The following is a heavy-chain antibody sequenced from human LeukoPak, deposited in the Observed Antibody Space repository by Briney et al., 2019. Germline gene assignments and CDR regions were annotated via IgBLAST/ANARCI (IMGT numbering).Heavy chain of an antibody. J-gene: IGHJ4*02. Sequence: SETLSLTCTVSGGSISSSSYYWGWIRQPPGKGLEWIGSICYSGSTYYNPSLKSRVTISVDTSKNQFSLKLSSVTAADTAVYYCATYGDYALGGTDYWGQGTLVTVSS. CDR1: GGSISSSSYY. V-gene: IGHV4-39*01. CDR3: ATYGDYALGGTDY. D-gene: IGHD4-17*01. CDR2: ICYSGST.